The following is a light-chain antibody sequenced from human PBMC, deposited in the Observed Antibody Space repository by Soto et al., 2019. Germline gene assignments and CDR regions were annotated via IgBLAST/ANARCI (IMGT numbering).Light chain of an antibody. V-gene: IGKV1-5*01. CDR3: QHYNGY. Sequence: DIQMTQSPSTLSASVGDRVTITCRDSQIMYTWLAWYQQKPGKAPKLLIYDATTLESGVPSRFSGSGSGTEFTLTISSLQPDDFATYYCQHYNGYFGQGTKLEI. J-gene: IGKJ2*01. CDR2: DAT. CDR1: QIMYTW.